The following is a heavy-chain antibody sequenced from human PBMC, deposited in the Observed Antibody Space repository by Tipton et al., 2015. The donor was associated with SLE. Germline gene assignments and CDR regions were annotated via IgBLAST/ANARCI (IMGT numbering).Heavy chain of an antibody. CDR1: GASITTSEYF. D-gene: IGHD3-3*01. CDR3: ARELDFWSGHFDY. J-gene: IGHJ4*02. V-gene: IGHV4-39*07. CDR2: FYYGGNT. Sequence: GLVKPSETLSLTCTVSGASITTSEYFWGWIRQPPGKGLEWIGIFYYGGNTYYNPSLKSRVSISVDTSKNQFSLKVNSVTAADTAVYYCARELDFWSGHFDYWGQGTLVSVSS.